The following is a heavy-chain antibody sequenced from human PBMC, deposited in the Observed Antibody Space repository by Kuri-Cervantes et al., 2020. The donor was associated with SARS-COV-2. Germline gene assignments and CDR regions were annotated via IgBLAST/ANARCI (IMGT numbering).Heavy chain of an antibody. J-gene: IGHJ6*02. CDR2: IYYSGST. Sequence: GSLRLSCTVSGGSISSSSYYWGWIRQPPGKGLEWIGSIYYSGSTYYNPSLKSRVTISVDTSKNQFSLKLSSVTAADTAVYYCARLATITWHYYYGMDVWGQGTTVTVSS. CDR1: GGSISSSSYY. V-gene: IGHV4-39*01. CDR3: ARLATITWHYYYGMDV. D-gene: IGHD5-24*01.